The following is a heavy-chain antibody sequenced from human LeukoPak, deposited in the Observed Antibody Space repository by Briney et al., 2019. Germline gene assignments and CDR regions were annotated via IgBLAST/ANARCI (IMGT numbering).Heavy chain of an antibody. V-gene: IGHV3-53*01. Sequence: GGSLRLSCAPSGLTVITNDMTWVRQARGEGLEWVSVLYRDGNTKYADSVQGRYTISRDNSNNTLYLEMNSLSPDITAGYYCARGVEPMAANTLAYWGQGTLVTVSS. CDR3: ARGVEPMAANTLAY. CDR1: GLTVITND. D-gene: IGHD3-16*01. CDR2: LYRDGNT. J-gene: IGHJ4*02.